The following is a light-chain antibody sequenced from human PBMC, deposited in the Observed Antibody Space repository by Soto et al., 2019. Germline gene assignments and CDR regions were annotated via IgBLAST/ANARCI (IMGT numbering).Light chain of an antibody. CDR3: MQALQTPRT. V-gene: IGKV2-28*01. CDR1: QILLYSNEYNY. J-gene: IGKJ2*01. Sequence: DIVMTQSPLSLPVSPGEPASISCRSSQILLYSNEYNYLAWYLQKPGQSPQLLIYLGSSRASGVPDRFSGSRSGTEFTLKISRVEADDVGVYYCMQALQTPRTLGQGTKLEIK. CDR2: LGS.